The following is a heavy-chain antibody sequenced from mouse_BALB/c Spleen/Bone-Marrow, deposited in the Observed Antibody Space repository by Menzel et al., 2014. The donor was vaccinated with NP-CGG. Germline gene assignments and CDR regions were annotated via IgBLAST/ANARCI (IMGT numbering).Heavy chain of an antibody. CDR2: ISNGGSYT. V-gene: IGHV5-6-4*01. J-gene: IGHJ2*01. CDR3: TRGPLRPYFFDY. Sequence: EVKLVESGGGLVKPGGSLKLSCAASGFTFSTYTMSWVRRTPEKRLEWVATISNGGSYTYYPDSVKGRFTISRDNAKNTLYLQMSSLKSEDTAMYYCTRGPLRPYFFDYWGQGTTLTVSS. D-gene: IGHD2-12*01. CDR1: GFTFSTYT.